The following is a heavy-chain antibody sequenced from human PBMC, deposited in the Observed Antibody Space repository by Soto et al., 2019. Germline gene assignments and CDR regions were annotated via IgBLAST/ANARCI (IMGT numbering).Heavy chain of an antibody. CDR1: GYAFTTYG. CDR2: ISAHNGNT. CDR3: ARGGYGDY. V-gene: IGHV1-18*01. D-gene: IGHD1-1*01. Sequence: QVHLVQSGAEVKKPGASVKVSCKGSGYAFTTYGITWVRQAPGQGLEWMGWISAHNGNTNYAQKLQGRVTVTRDTSTSTAYMELRGLRADDTAVYYCARGGYGDYWGQGALVTVSS. J-gene: IGHJ4*02.